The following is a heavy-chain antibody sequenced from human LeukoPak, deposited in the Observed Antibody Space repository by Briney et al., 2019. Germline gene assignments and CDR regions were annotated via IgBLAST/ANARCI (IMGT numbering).Heavy chain of an antibody. CDR3: ARVGPGYCSSTSCSYYYYYMDV. J-gene: IGHJ6*03. CDR1: GGTFSSYA. D-gene: IGHD2-2*01. CDR2: IIPIFGTA. Sequence: SVKVSCKASGGTFSSYAISWVRQAPGQGLEWMGGIIPIFGTANYAQKFQGRVTITTDESTSTAYMELSSLRSDDTAVYYCARVGPGYCSSTSCSYYYYYMDVWGKGTTVTVSS. V-gene: IGHV1-69*05.